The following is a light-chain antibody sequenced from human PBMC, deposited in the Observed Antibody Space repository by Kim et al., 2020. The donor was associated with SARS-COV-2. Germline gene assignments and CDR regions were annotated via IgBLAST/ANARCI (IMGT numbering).Light chain of an antibody. CDR2: YAF. CDR1: RGRGNY. CDR3: QQRHNWPLA. Sequence: LSSRERTHLTVRASRGRGNYLTQYQQEPGQGPQLVIYYAFNRANGIPSRFRGSGSGTNFNLTINSLEPEDFAVYYCQQRHNWPLAVGGRDKVDIK. J-gene: IGKJ4*01. V-gene: IGKV3-11*01.